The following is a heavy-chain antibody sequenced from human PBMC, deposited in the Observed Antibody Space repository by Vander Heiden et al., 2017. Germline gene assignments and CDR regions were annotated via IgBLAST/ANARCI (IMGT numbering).Heavy chain of an antibody. D-gene: IGHD3-3*01. V-gene: IGHV5-51*01. CDR2: IYPGDSDT. CDR3: ARLSKPGDFWSGRIDY. Sequence: EVQLVQSGAEVKKPGESLKISCKGSGYSFPSYWIGWVRQMPGKGLEWMGIIYPGDSDTRYSPSFQGQVTISADKSISTAYLQWSSLKASDTAMYYCARLSKPGDFWSGRIDYWGQGTLVTVSS. CDR1: GYSFPSYW. J-gene: IGHJ4*02.